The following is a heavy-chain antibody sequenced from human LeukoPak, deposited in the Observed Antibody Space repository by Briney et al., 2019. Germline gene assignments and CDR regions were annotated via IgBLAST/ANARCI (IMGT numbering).Heavy chain of an antibody. CDR1: GFTFSSYW. CDR3: ARGGGLDV. J-gene: IGHJ6*02. V-gene: IGHV3-7*03. Sequence: GGSLRLSCAASGFTFSSYWMNWARQAPGKGLEWVASINHNGNVNYYVDSVKGRFIISRDNAKNSLYLQMSNLRAEDTAVYFCARGGGLDVWGQGATVTVSS. CDR2: INHNGNVN. D-gene: IGHD3-16*01.